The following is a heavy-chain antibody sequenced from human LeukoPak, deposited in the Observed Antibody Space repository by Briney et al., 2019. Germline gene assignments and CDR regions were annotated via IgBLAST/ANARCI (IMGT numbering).Heavy chain of an antibody. CDR2: ISWNSGRI. CDR3: VKEYSSSRGFDY. V-gene: IGHV3-9*03. D-gene: IGHD2-2*01. J-gene: IGHJ4*02. Sequence: GGSLRLSCAASGFTFDDYAMHWVRQAPGKGLEWVSGISWNSGRIGYADSVKGRFTISRDNAKNSLYLQMNSLRAEDMALYYCVKEYSSSRGFDYWGQGTLVTVSS. CDR1: GFTFDDYA.